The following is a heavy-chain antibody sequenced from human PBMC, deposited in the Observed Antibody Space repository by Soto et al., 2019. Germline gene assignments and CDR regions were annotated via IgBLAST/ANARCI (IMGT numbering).Heavy chain of an antibody. CDR2: TYYRSKWYN. J-gene: IGHJ3*02. D-gene: IGHD5-12*01. Sequence: SQTLSLTCAISGDSVSSNSAAWNWFRQSPSRGLEWLGRTYYRSKWYNDYAVSVKSRITINPDTSKNQFSLQLNSVTPEDTAVYYCATARVDIVANDAFDIWGQGTMVTVSS. CDR3: ATARVDIVANDAFDI. V-gene: IGHV6-1*01. CDR1: GDSVSSNSAA.